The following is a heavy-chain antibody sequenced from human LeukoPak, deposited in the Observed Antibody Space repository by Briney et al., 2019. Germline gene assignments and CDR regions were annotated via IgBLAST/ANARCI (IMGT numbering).Heavy chain of an antibody. V-gene: IGHV3-21*01. CDR1: GFTFSSYS. D-gene: IGHD2-8*01. J-gene: IGHJ3*02. CDR3: AREGQYCTNGVCREFAFDI. CDR2: ISSSSSYI. Sequence: GGSLRLSCAASGFTFSSYSMNWVRQAPGKGLEWVSSISSSSSYIYYADSVKGRFTISRDNAKNSLYLQMNSLRAEDTAVYYCAREGQYCTNGVCREFAFDIWGQGTMVTVSS.